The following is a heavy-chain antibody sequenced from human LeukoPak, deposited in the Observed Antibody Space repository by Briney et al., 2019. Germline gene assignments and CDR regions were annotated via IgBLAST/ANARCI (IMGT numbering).Heavy chain of an antibody. CDR1: GGSISSSSYY. CDR2: IYYSGST. J-gene: IGHJ4*02. V-gene: IGHV4-61*05. Sequence: SETLSLTCTVSGGSISSSSYYWGWLRQPPGKGLEWIGYIYYSGSTNYNPSLKSRVTISVDTSKNQFSLKLSSVTAADTAVYYCARSGGCSGGSCYDYWGQGTLVTVSS. D-gene: IGHD2-15*01. CDR3: ARSGGCSGGSCYDY.